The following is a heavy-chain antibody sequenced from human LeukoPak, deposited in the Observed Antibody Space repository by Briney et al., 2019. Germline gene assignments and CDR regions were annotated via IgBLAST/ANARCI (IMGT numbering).Heavy chain of an antibody. CDR1: GGSISRYY. V-gene: IGHV4-34*01. J-gene: IGHJ6*03. CDR2: IKHSGST. D-gene: IGHD6-6*01. Sequence: SETLSLTCTVSGGSISRYYWSWIRQPPGKGLEWIGEIKHSGSTNYNPSLKSRVTISVDTSKNQFSLKLSSVTAADTAVYYCARSVLGSSSYYYYYYMDVWGKGTTVTVSS. CDR3: ARSVLGSSSYYYYYYMDV.